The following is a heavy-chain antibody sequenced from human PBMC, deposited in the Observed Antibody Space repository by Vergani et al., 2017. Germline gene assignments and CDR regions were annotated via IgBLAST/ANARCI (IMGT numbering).Heavy chain of an antibody. CDR3: TRDRLDDSYAYFDY. J-gene: IGHJ4*02. CDR1: GFTFTDYG. V-gene: IGHV3-49*04. CDR2: VRNKEDGGTP. D-gene: IGHD3-16*01. Sequence: EVQLVESGGGLEQPGRSLSLSCRASGFTFTDYGISWVRQAPGKGLEWVGFVRNKEDGGTPEHAASVKGRFTISRDDSKAIAYLQMNSLKTEDTAVYYCTRDRLDDSYAYFDYWGQGTLVTVSP.